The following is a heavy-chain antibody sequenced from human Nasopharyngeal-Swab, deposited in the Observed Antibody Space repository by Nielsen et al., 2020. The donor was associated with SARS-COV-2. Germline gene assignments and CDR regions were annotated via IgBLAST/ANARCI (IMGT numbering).Heavy chain of an antibody. CDR1: VGSFSAYY. D-gene: IGHD2-2*01. CDR3: ARGGYQLLLRSYYYGMDV. J-gene: IGHJ6*02. CDR2: VDHTGRT. Sequence: GSLRLSCAVHVGSFSAYYWSWVRQPPGKGLEGIGEVDHTGRTNNNPSLQSRVTMSVDTSKNQFSLTLSSVTAADTAVYYCARGGYQLLLRSYYYGMDVWSQGTTVTVSS. V-gene: IGHV4-34*01.